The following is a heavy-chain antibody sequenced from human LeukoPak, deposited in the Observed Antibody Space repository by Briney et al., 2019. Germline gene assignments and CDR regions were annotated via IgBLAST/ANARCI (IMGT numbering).Heavy chain of an antibody. V-gene: IGHV4-34*01. CDR1: GGSFSGYY. CDR3: ARGSEGMYYDILTGYRSTYYFDY. CDR2: INHSGST. D-gene: IGHD3-9*01. J-gene: IGHJ4*02. Sequence: SETLSLTCAVYGGSFSGYYWSWIRQPPGKGLEWIGEINHSGSTNYNPSLKSRVTISVDTSKNQFSLKLSSVTAADTAVYYCARGSEGMYYDILTGYRSTYYFDYWGQGTLVTVSS.